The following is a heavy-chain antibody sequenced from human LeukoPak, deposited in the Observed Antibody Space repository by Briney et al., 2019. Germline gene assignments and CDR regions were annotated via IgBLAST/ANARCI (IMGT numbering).Heavy chain of an antibody. J-gene: IGHJ4*02. Sequence: SETLSLTCTVSGASISRYYWSWIRQSAGKGLEWIGRIFDTTDTNYNPSLKSRVTMSVDTSKNQFSLKLTSVTAADTAVYYCARGRKQLAYFDYWGQGTLVTVSS. D-gene: IGHD6-6*01. CDR3: ARGRKQLAYFDY. V-gene: IGHV4-4*07. CDR1: GASISRYY. CDR2: IFDTTDT.